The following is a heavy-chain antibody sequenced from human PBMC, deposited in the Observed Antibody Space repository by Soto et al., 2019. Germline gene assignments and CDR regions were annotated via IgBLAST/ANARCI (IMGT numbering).Heavy chain of an antibody. Sequence: GGSLRLSCAASGFTFSSYGMHWVRQAPGKGLEWVAVIWYDGSNKYYADSVKGRFTISRDNSKNTLYLQMNSLRAEDTAVYYCAREATIVGAPDAFDIWGQGTMVTVSS. CDR2: IWYDGSNK. CDR3: AREATIVGAPDAFDI. CDR1: GFTFSSYG. J-gene: IGHJ3*02. D-gene: IGHD1-26*01. V-gene: IGHV3-33*01.